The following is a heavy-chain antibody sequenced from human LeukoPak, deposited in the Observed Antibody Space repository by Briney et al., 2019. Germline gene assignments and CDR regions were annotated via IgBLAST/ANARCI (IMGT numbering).Heavy chain of an antibody. CDR2: IYYSGST. V-gene: IGHV4-31*03. D-gene: IGHD4-4*01. CDR3: ARRPYSYYYFDY. J-gene: IGHJ4*02. CDR1: GGSISSGVYY. Sequence: PSQTLSLTCTVSGGSISSGVYYWSWIRQHPGKGLEWIGYIYYSGSTYYTPSLKSRVTISVDTSKNQFSLKLSSVTAAETAVYYCARRPYSYYYFDYWGQGTLVTVSS.